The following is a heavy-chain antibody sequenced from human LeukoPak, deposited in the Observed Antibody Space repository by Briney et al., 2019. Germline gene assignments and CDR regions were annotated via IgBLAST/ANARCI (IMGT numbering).Heavy chain of an antibody. Sequence: ASVKVSCKVSGYTLTELSMHWVRQAPGKGLEWMGGFDPEDGETIYAQKFQGRVTMTEDTSTDTAYMEPSSLRSEDTAVYYCARDLASYGRGGFDYWGQGTLVTVSS. V-gene: IGHV1-24*01. CDR3: ARDLASYGRGGFDY. CDR2: FDPEDGET. D-gene: IGHD4-17*01. CDR1: GYTLTELS. J-gene: IGHJ4*02.